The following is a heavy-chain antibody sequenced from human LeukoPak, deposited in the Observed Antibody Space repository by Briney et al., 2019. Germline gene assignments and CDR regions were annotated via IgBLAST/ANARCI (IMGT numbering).Heavy chain of an antibody. CDR1: GGSISTYY. Sequence: KTSETLSLTCTVSGGSISTYYWSWIRQPPGKGLEWIGYIYTSGSTDYNPSLKSRVTISLDTSNNQFSLNLNSVTAADTAVYYCARSRGRKVTPSDYWGQGILVTVSS. CDR2: IYTSGST. CDR3: ARSRGRKVTPSDY. D-gene: IGHD3-10*01. V-gene: IGHV4-4*09. J-gene: IGHJ4*02.